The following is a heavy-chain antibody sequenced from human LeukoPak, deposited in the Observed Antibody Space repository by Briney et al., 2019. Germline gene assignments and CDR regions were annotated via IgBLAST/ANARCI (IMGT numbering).Heavy chain of an antibody. CDR1: GGSISSGGYY. V-gene: IGHV4-30-2*01. CDR3: NYVWGSYRSDY. J-gene: IGHJ4*02. D-gene: IGHD3-16*02. CDR2: IYHSGST. Sequence: PSQTLSLTCTVSGGSISSGGYYWSWIRQPPGKGLEWIGYIYHSGSTYYNPSLKSRVTISVDRSKNQFSLKLSSVTAADTAVYYCNYVWGSYRSDYWGQGTLVTVSS.